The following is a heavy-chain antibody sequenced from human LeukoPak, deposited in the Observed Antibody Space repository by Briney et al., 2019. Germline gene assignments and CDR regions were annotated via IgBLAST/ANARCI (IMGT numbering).Heavy chain of an antibody. CDR2: IYYSGST. CDR1: GGSISSGGYY. CDR3: ARNWRGSRGWSFDY. J-gene: IGHJ4*02. Sequence: SETLSLTCTVSGGSISSGGYYWSWIRQHPGEGLEWIGYIYYSGSTYYNPSLKSRVTISVDTSKNQFSLKLSSVTAADTAVYYCARNWRGSRGWSFDYWGQGTLVTVSS. D-gene: IGHD3-10*01. V-gene: IGHV4-31*03.